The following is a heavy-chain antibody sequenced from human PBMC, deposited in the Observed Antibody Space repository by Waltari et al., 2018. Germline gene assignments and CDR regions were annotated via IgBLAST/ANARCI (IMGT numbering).Heavy chain of an antibody. D-gene: IGHD1-26*01. V-gene: IGHV2-26*01. J-gene: IGHJ4*02. CDR3: ARIRVGARLYYFDY. Sequence: QVTLKESGPVLVKPTETLTLTRTVSGFSLSNARMGVSWIRQPPGKAPEWLAHIFSNDEKSYSTSLKSRLTISKDTSKSQVVLTMTNMDPVDTATYYCARIRVGARLYYFDYWGQGTLVTVSS. CDR2: IFSNDEK. CDR1: GFSLSNARMG.